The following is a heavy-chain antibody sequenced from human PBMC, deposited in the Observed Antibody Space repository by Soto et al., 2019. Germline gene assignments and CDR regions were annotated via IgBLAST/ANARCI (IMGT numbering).Heavy chain of an antibody. CDR3: ARIWFGAPRGPFDP. Sequence: SETLSLTCAVYGGSFSGYYWSWIRQPPGKGLEWIGEINHSGSTNYNPSLKSRVTISVDTSKNQFSLKLSSVTAADTAVYYCARIWFGAPRGPFDPWGQGTLVTVSS. J-gene: IGHJ5*02. CDR2: INHSGST. V-gene: IGHV4-34*01. D-gene: IGHD3-10*01. CDR1: GGSFSGYY.